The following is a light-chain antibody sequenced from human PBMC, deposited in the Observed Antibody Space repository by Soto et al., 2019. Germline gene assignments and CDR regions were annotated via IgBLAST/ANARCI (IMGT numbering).Light chain of an antibody. CDR3: QTWGTGIQV. CDR2: LNSDVSH. V-gene: IGLV4-69*01. J-gene: IGLJ2*01. CDR1: SGHSSYA. Sequence: HPLLTQSPSASASLGASVKLTCTLISGHSSYAIAWHQQQPEKGPRYLMKLNSDVSHSKGDGIPDRFSGSSSGAERYLPIASLQSEDEADYYCQTWGTGIQVFGGGTQLTVL.